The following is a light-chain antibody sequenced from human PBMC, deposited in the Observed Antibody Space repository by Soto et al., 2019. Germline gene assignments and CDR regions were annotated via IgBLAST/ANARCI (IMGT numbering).Light chain of an antibody. V-gene: IGKV3-15*01. Sequence: EVVMTQSPATLSVSPGERATLPCRASQSVSSNLAWYQQKPGQAPRLLIYGASTRATGIPARFSGSGSGTEFTLTITSVQSEDFAVYYCQQYNNLPPTFGPGTKVDI. CDR3: QQYNNLPPT. CDR1: QSVSSN. CDR2: GAS. J-gene: IGKJ3*01.